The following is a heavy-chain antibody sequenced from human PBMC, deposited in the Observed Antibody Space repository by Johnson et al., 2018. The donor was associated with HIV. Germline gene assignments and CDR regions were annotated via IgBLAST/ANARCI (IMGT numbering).Heavy chain of an antibody. V-gene: IGHV3-11*04. Sequence: QMQLVESGGGLVKPGGSLRLSCAASGFSICDYYMSWIRQAPGKGLEWISYIGRSGTTIYYADSVKGRLTISRDNTKNSLYLQMNSLRAEDTAVYYCARGGYNWNDFLNDAFDIWGPGTMVTVSS. D-gene: IGHD1-1*01. CDR3: ARGGYNWNDFLNDAFDI. CDR1: GFSICDYY. CDR2: IGRSGTTI. J-gene: IGHJ3*02.